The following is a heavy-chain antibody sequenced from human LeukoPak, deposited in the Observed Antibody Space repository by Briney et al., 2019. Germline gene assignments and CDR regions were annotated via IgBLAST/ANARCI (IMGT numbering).Heavy chain of an antibody. CDR2: VYYSGST. Sequence: PSETLSLTCAVSGGSISSGGYSWSWIRQPPGKGLEWIGYVYYSGSTYYNPSLKSRVTISVDTSKNQFSLKLSSVTPADTALYFCARSYTYGDNSGYWGQEPWSPSPQ. D-gene: IGHD4-23*01. V-gene: IGHV4-30-4*07. CDR3: ARSYTYGDNSGY. J-gene: IGHJ4*01. CDR1: GGSISSGGYS.